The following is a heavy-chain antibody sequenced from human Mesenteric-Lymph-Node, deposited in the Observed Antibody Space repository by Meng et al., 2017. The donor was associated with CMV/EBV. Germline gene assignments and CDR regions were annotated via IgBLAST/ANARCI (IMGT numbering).Heavy chain of an antibody. J-gene: IGHJ4*02. CDR3: ARAEAGLLDYFDY. Sequence: GESLKISCAASGFTFSSYNMNWVRQAPGRGLEWVSSITSSNYIHYADSVKGRFTISRDNGKNSLYLQMNSLRVEDTAVYYCARAEAGLLDYFDYWGQGTLVTVSS. V-gene: IGHV3-21*01. D-gene: IGHD3/OR15-3a*01. CDR2: ITSSNYI. CDR1: GFTFSSYN.